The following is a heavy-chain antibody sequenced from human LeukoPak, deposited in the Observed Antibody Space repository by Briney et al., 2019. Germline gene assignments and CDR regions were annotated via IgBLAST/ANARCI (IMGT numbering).Heavy chain of an antibody. CDR3: ARGQHPYYDSRDCIGVDV. J-gene: IGHJ6*02. CDR1: GIIFSTYS. CDR2: ISSSGSTI. Sequence: GGSLRLSCAASGIIFSTYSMNWVRQAPGKGLEWVSYISSSGSTIYYADSVKGRFTISRDNAKNSLYPQMNSLRAEDTALYYCARGQHPYYDSRDCIGVDVWGQGTTVTVSS. D-gene: IGHD3-22*01. V-gene: IGHV3-48*01.